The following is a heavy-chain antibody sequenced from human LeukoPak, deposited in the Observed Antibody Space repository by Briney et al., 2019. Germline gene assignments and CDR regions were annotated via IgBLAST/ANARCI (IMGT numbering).Heavy chain of an antibody. CDR2: IYYSGST. Sequence: KPSETLSLTCTVSGGSISSYYWSWIRQPPGKGLEWIGYIYYSGSTNYNPSLKSRVTISVDTSKNQFSLKLSSVTAADTAVYYCASMYSSSWHPDYWGQGTLVTVSS. J-gene: IGHJ4*02. D-gene: IGHD6-13*01. V-gene: IGHV4-59*01. CDR3: ASMYSSSWHPDY. CDR1: GGSISSYY.